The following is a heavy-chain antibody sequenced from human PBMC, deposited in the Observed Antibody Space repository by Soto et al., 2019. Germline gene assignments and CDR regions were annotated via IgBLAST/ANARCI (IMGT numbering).Heavy chain of an antibody. CDR1: GFTFSSYA. J-gene: IGHJ4*02. D-gene: IGHD3-22*01. CDR3: ASAYDSSGYFSGDY. V-gene: IGHV3-23*01. CDR2: ISGGGGST. Sequence: LRLSCAASGFTFSSYAMSWVRQAPGKGLEWVSAISGGGGSTYYADSVKGRFTISRDNSKNTLYLQMNSLRAEDTAVYYCASAYDSSGYFSGDYWGQGTLVTVSS.